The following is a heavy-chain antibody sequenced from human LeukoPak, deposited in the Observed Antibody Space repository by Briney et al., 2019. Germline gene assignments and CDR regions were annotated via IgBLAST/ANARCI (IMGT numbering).Heavy chain of an antibody. D-gene: IGHD2-21*02. J-gene: IGHJ4*02. CDR1: GYIFANYG. Sequence: ASVKVSCKTSGYIFANYGISWVRQAPGQGLEWMGWISAHKGKTNYAQRLQGRVTLTTDTSTTTAYMEVRSLTSDDTAVYYCARDPCGGDCYSYYFDYWGQGTLVAVSP. V-gene: IGHV1-18*01. CDR3: ARDPCGGDCYSYYFDY. CDR2: ISAHKGKT.